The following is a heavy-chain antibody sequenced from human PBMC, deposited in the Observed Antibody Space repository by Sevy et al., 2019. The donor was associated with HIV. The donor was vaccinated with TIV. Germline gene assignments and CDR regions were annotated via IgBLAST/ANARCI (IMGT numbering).Heavy chain of an antibody. CDR3: AKEGYYDSTGSYYYVDY. J-gene: IGHJ4*02. D-gene: IGHD3-22*01. CDR1: GASVSVYY. V-gene: IGHV3-23*01. Sequence: ETLSLTCTVSGASVSVYYWSWIRQSPGKGLEWVSAISGSGGRTYYADSVKGRFTISRDNSKNALYLQMNSLRAEDTAVYYCAKEGYYDSTGSYYYVDYWGQGTLVTVSS. CDR2: ISGSGGRT.